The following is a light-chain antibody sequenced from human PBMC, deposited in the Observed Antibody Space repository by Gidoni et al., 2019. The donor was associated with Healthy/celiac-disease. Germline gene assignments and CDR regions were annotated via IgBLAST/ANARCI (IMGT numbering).Light chain of an antibody. CDR2: LGS. CDR3: MQALQNPALT. Sequence: DIVMTQSPLSLPVAPGEPASISCRSSQSLLHSNGYNYLDWYLQKPGQAQQLLIYLGSNRASEVPDRFSGSGSGTDVTLKISRVEAEDVGVYYCMQALQNPALTFGGGTKVEIK. V-gene: IGKV2-28*01. CDR1: QSLLHSNGYNY. J-gene: IGKJ4*01.